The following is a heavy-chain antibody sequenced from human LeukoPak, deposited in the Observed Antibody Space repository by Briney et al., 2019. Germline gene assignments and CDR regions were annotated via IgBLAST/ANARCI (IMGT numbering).Heavy chain of an antibody. CDR2: IIPILGIA. CDR1: GGTFSSYT. J-gene: IGHJ5*02. D-gene: IGHD2-2*01. Sequence: ASVKVSCKASGGTFSSYTISWVRQAPGQGLEWMGRIIPILGIANYAQKFQGRVTITADKSTSTAYMELSSLRSEDTAVYYCARGRGCSSTSCYFVNWFDPWGQGTPVTVSS. V-gene: IGHV1-69*02. CDR3: ARGRGCSSTSCYFVNWFDP.